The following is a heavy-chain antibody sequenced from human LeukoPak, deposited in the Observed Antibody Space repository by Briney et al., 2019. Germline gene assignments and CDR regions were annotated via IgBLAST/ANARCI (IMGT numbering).Heavy chain of an antibody. V-gene: IGHV1-18*01. CDR1: GYTFTSYG. Sequence: ASVKVSCKASGYTFTSYGISWVRQAPGQGLEWMGWINAGNGNTKYSQKFQDRVTITRDTSASTAYMELSSLRSEDTAVYYCARSSDYYHDSSGSDYWGQGTLVTVSS. D-gene: IGHD3-22*01. J-gene: IGHJ4*02. CDR2: INAGNGNT. CDR3: ARSSDYYHDSSGSDY.